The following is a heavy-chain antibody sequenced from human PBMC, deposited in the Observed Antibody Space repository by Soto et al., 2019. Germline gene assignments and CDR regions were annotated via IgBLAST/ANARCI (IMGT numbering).Heavy chain of an antibody. D-gene: IGHD6-19*01. CDR3: AHQIAVSAFDY. CDR1: GFSLSTSGVG. V-gene: IGHV2-5*02. J-gene: IGHJ4*02. Sequence: QITLKESGPTLVKPTQTLTLTCTFSGFSLSTSGVGVGWIRQPPGKALEWLALIFWDDDKHYSPSLKSRLTISKDTSKNQVVLTMTNMDPVDTATYYSAHQIAVSAFDYWGLGTQVTVSS. CDR2: IFWDDDK.